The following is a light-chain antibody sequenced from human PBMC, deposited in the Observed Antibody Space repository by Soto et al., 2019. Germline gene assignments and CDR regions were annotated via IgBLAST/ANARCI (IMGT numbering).Light chain of an antibody. CDR1: SSDVGDYDF. Sequence: QSVLTQPASVSGSPGQSITISCTGSSSDVGDYDFVSWYQQHPGKAPKLIIYEASDRPSGVSNRFSGSKSGNTASLAISGLQAEDDAHYYCSSFTSTSTLVVFGGGTKVTVL. CDR3: SSFTSTSTLVV. CDR2: EAS. V-gene: IGLV2-14*01. J-gene: IGLJ2*01.